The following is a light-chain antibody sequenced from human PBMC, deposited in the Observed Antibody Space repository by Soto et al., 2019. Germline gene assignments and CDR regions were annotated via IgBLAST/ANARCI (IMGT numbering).Light chain of an antibody. CDR2: EVT. CDR3: SSYAGSNNFPYV. Sequence: QSVLTQPPSASGSPGQSVTISCTGTSSDVGSYNCVSWYQQHPGRAPKLMIYEVTKRPSGVPDRFSGSKSGNTASLTVSGLQAADEADYYCSSYAGSNNFPYVFGTGTKVTVL. CDR1: SSDVGSYNC. V-gene: IGLV2-8*01. J-gene: IGLJ1*01.